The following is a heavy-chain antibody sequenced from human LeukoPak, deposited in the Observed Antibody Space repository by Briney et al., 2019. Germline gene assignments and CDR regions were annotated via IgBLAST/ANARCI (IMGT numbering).Heavy chain of an antibody. CDR2: LYYSGST. CDR1: GDSISSSGYY. J-gene: IGHJ4*02. D-gene: IGHD1-26*01. Sequence: PSETLSLTCTVSGDSISSSGYYWGWIRQPPGKGLEWIASLYYSGSTYYNPSLKSRVTISLDTSKNHFSLRLSSVTAADTAVYYCARDREVGATGYYFDYWGQGTLVTVSS. CDR3: ARDREVGATGYYFDY. V-gene: IGHV4-39*02.